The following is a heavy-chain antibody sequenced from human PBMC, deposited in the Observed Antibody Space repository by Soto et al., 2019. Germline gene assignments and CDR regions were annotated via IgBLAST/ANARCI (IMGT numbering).Heavy chain of an antibody. Sequence: GGSLRLSCAASGFTFSSYSMNWVRQAPGKGLEWVSSISSSSSYIYYADSVKGRFTISRDNAKNSLYLQMNSLRAEDTAVYYCARGQLTLVPDADGEKTGYWGQGTLVTVSS. CDR1: GFTFSSYS. CDR2: ISSSSSYI. J-gene: IGHJ4*02. D-gene: IGHD5-18*01. CDR3: ARGQLTLVPDADGEKTGY. V-gene: IGHV3-21*01.